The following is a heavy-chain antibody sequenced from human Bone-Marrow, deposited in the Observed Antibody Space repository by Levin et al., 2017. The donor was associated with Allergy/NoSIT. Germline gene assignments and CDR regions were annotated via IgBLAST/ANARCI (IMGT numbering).Heavy chain of an antibody. CDR3: ARGSRGDRIAARRPHNYYYYGMDG. Sequence: PGESLKISCAASGFTFSSYAMHWVRQAPGKGLEWVAVISYDGSNKYYADSVKGRFTISRDNSKNTLYLQMNSLRAEDTAVYYCARGSRGDRIAARRPHNYYYYGMDGWGQGTTVTVSS. J-gene: IGHJ6*02. CDR2: ISYDGSNK. V-gene: IGHV3-30-3*01. CDR1: GFTFSSYA. D-gene: IGHD6-6*01.